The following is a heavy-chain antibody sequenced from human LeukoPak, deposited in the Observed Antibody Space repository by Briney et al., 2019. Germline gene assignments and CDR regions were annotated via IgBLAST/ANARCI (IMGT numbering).Heavy chain of an antibody. V-gene: IGHV5-51*01. D-gene: IGHD3-22*01. CDR3: ERQPCYYDSSRLDY. CDR1: GYSFTSYW. J-gene: IGHJ4*02. Sequence: GASLKISCKGSGYSFTSYWICWGRQMPGKGVEWLGIIYPGDSDTRYSSSMQGLVTISADKSITTAYLQESSLKASDTAMYYCERQPCYYDSSRLDYWGQGTLVTVSS. CDR2: IYPGDSDT.